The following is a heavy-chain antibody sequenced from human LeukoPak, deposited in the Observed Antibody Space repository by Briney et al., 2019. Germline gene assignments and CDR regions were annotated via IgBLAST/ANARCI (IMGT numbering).Heavy chain of an antibody. CDR1: GASINDYY. Sequence: SETLSLTCSVSGASINDYYWNWIRLSTGKGLEWIGRFYDTESVISNPSLKSRATLSVDTSNNHVSLKLTSVTAADTAVYYCATGDTATTSRYAFEFWGPGTKVTVSS. CDR2: FYDTESV. CDR3: ATGDTATTSRYAFEF. D-gene: IGHD1-1*01. V-gene: IGHV4-4*07. J-gene: IGHJ3*01.